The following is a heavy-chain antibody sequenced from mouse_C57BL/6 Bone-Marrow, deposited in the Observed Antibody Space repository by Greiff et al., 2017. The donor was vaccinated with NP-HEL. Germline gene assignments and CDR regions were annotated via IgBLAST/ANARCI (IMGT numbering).Heavy chain of an antibody. J-gene: IGHJ1*03. CDR2: INPYNGGT. CDR3: ASGLRRYFDV. D-gene: IGHD2-2*01. CDR1: GYTFTDYY. Sequence: EVKVVESGPVLVKPGASVKMSCKASGYTFTDYYMNWVKQSHGKSLEWIGVINPYNGGTSYNQKFKGKATLTVDKSSSTAYMELNSLTSEDSAVYYCASGLRRYFDVWGTGTTVTVSS. V-gene: IGHV1-19*01.